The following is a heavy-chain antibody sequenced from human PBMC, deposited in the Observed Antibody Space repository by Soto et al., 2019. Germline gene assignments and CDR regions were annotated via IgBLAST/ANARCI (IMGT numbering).Heavy chain of an antibody. V-gene: IGHV1-2*04. CDR3: ARGKPGAAYYYDSSGSDFDY. CDR2: INPNSGGT. J-gene: IGHJ4*02. D-gene: IGHD3-22*01. Sequence: ASVKVSCKASGYTFTGYYMHWVRQAPGQGLEWMGWINPNSGGTNYAQKFQGWVTMTRDTSISTAYMELSRLRSDDTAVYYCARGKPGAAYYYDSSGSDFDYWGQGTLVTAPQ. CDR1: GYTFTGYY.